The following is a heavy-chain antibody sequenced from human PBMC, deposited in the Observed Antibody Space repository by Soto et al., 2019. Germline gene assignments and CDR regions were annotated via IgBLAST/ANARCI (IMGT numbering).Heavy chain of an antibody. CDR2: IYDGGRT. D-gene: IGHD7-27*01. J-gene: IGHJ4*02. CDR1: GGSISTVDYW. Sequence: QVQLQESGPGLVKPSQTLSLTCTVSGGSISTVDYWWSWIRQSPDMGLEWIGHIYDGGRTYNNPSLESRVTMSADTSKSQLSLTLSSVSAADTAVYSCARGPSGDKVDSWGQGTLVTVSS. V-gene: IGHV4-30-4*01. CDR3: ARGPSGDKVDS.